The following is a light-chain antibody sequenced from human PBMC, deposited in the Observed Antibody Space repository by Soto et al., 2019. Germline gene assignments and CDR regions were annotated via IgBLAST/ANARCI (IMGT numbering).Light chain of an antibody. CDR3: QQYNNWPPHT. V-gene: IGKV3-15*01. CDR1: QFVGSN. J-gene: IGKJ4*01. Sequence: EIVMTQSPATLSVSPGERATVSCRASQFVGSNLAWYQQKPGQAPRLLIYGASTRATGIPARFSGSGSGTEFTLTISSLQSEDFALYYCQQYNNWPPHTFGGGTKVEIK. CDR2: GAS.